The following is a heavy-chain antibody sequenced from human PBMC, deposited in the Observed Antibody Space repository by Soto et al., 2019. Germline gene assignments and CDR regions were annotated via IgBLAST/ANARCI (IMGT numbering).Heavy chain of an antibody. J-gene: IGHJ4*02. D-gene: IGHD3-3*01. Sequence: GGSLRLSCAASGLTFSSYWMSWVRQAPGKGLEWVANIKQDGSEKYYVDSVKGRFTISRDNAKNSLYLQMNSLRAEDTAVYYCARIEEIFASTFDYWGQGTLVTVSS. CDR1: GLTFSSYW. CDR2: IKQDGSEK. V-gene: IGHV3-7*03. CDR3: ARIEEIFASTFDY.